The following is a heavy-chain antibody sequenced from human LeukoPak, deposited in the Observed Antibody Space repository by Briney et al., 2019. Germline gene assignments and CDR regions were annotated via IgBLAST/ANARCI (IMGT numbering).Heavy chain of an antibody. CDR3: ARSNLNDY. CDR1: GFTFSSYD. Sequence: QPGGSLRLSCAASGFTFSSYDMSWVRQAPGKGLEWVSGIRNYGGSTYYADSVKGRFTISRDNSKNTLYLQMNSLRAEDTAVYYCARSNLNDYWGQGTLVTVSS. D-gene: IGHD3-10*01. CDR2: IRNYGGST. J-gene: IGHJ4*02. V-gene: IGHV3-23*01.